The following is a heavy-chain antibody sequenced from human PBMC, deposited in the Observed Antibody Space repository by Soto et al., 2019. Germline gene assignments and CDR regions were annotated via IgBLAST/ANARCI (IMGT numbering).Heavy chain of an antibody. CDR3: AKGGPLTVVSTVDY. CDR2: ISIGGINT. J-gene: IGHJ4*02. Sequence: GGSLRLSCVASGFTFRTYGMNWVRQAPGRGLEWVASISIGGINTYYADSVKGRSTISRDDSKDTLYLQLNSLRAEDAALYYCAKGGPLTVVSTVDYWGQGTLVTVSS. D-gene: IGHD2-15*01. CDR1: GFTFRTYG. V-gene: IGHV3-23*01.